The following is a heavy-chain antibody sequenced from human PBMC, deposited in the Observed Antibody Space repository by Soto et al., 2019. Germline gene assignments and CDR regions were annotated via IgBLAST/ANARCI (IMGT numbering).Heavy chain of an antibody. CDR1: GFKISSSS. Sequence: PGGSLRLSCAAFGFKISSSSMNWVRQAPGRGLEWVAYISDSGSNTLYADSVKGRFTVSRDTAKNTLYLQMNSLRAEDTAVYYCAKDSGYYDSSGHNFDYWGQGTLVTVSS. CDR2: ISDSGSNT. D-gene: IGHD3-22*01. J-gene: IGHJ4*02. CDR3: AKDSGYYDSSGHNFDY. V-gene: IGHV3-48*01.